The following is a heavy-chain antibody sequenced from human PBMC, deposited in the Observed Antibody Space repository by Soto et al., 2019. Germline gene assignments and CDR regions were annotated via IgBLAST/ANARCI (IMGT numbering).Heavy chain of an antibody. CDR3: EREGIDLAHFEY. J-gene: IGHJ4*02. D-gene: IGHD2-21*01. Sequence: PGGSLRLSCAGSGFSFSTYEMNWVRQAPGKGLEWVSYISGSGHKIYYADSVKGRFTVSRDNAKNLLYLQMNSLRAEDTAVYHCEREGIDLAHFEYWGQGTLVTVSS. CDR1: GFSFSTYE. V-gene: IGHV3-48*03. CDR2: ISGSGHKI.